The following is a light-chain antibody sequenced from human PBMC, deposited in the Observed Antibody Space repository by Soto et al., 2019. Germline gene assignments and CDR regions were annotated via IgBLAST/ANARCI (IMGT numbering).Light chain of an antibody. Sequence: DIQMTQSPSSLPASVGDRVTLTCRASPNIGTYLNWYQQKPGKAPKLLIYAASSLQSGVPSRLSGSGSGTDFTLTISSLQPEDFATYYCQQSSTIPYTFGQGTKLEIE. CDR1: PNIGTY. J-gene: IGKJ2*01. CDR3: QQSSTIPYT. CDR2: AAS. V-gene: IGKV1-39*01.